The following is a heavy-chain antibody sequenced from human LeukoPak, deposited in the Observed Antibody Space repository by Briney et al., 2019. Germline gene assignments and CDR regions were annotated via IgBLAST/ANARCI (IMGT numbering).Heavy chain of an antibody. J-gene: IGHJ3*02. CDR1: GCTFSSYA. CDR2: IIPIFGTA. CDR3: ARELTLQQWLVPGAFDI. Sequence: SVKVSCKASGCTFSSYAISWVRQAPGQGLEWMGGIIPIFGTANYAQKFQGRVTITTDESTSTAYMELSSLRSEDTAVYYCARELTLQQWLVPGAFDIWGQGTMVTVSS. D-gene: IGHD6-19*01. V-gene: IGHV1-69*05.